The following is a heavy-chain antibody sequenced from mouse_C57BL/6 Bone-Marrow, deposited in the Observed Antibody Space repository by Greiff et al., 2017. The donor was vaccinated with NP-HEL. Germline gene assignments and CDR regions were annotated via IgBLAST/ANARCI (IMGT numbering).Heavy chain of an antibody. CDR2: IYPGTGDT. CDR1: GYTFTSYN. Sequence: SGAELVRPGASVKMSCKASGYTFTSYNMHWVKQTPRQGLEWIGAIYPGTGDTSYKHTLKGKATLTVAKSSSTAYMQLSNLTSEDSAVYFCARMEYSNYAAYWGQGTLVTVSA. V-gene: IGHV1-12*01. D-gene: IGHD2-5*01. CDR3: ARMEYSNYAAY. J-gene: IGHJ3*01.